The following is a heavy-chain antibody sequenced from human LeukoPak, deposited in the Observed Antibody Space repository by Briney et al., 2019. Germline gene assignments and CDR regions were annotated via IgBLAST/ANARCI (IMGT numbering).Heavy chain of an antibody. CDR2: IYYTGST. CDR3: ARAAYGSGTTYDY. V-gene: IGHV4-59*01. Sequence: SETLSLTCTVSGGSISSYYWGWIRQPPGKGLEWIGYIYYTGSTNYNPSLKSRVTISVDTSKNQFSLKLSSVTAADTAVYYCARAAYGSGTTYDYWGQGTLVTVSS. J-gene: IGHJ4*02. CDR1: GGSISSYY. D-gene: IGHD3-10*01.